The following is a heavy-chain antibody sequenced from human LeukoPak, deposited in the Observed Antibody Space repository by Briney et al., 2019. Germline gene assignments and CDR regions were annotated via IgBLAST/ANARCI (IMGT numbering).Heavy chain of an antibody. J-gene: IGHJ4*02. D-gene: IGHD6-13*01. V-gene: IGHV1-46*01. CDR1: VYTFTSYY. CDR2: INPSGGST. Sequence: ASVKVSCKASVYTFTSYYMHWVRQAPGQGLEWMGVINPSGGSTSYAQKFQGRVTRTRHTSTSTVYMKLSSLRSEDTALYYCARDGDSRSDYCGEGTLVTVSS. CDR3: ARDGDSRSDY.